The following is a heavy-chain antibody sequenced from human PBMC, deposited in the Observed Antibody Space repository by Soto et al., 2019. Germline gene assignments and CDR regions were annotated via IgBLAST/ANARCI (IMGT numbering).Heavy chain of an antibody. CDR1: GFTFSSYA. CDR3: ARVPLYSSSSRDYYYYGMDV. CDR2: ISYDGSNK. V-gene: IGHV3-30-3*01. Sequence: PGGSLRLSCAASGFTFSSYAMHWVRQAPGKGLGWVAVISYDGSNKYYADSVKGRFTISRDNSKNTLYLQMNSLRAEDRAVYYCARVPLYSSSSRDYYYYGMDVWGQGTTVTVSS. J-gene: IGHJ6*02. D-gene: IGHD6-6*01.